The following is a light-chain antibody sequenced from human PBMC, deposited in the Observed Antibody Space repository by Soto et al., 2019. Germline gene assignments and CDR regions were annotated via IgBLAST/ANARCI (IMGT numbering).Light chain of an antibody. CDR2: DTT. CDR1: AGAVTSGHF. CDR3: LLSYSGASV. V-gene: IGLV7-46*01. Sequence: QAVVTQESSLTVSPGGTVRLTWASGAGAVTSGHFPYWFQQKPGQAPRTLIYDTTKKHAWTPARFSGSLLGGKAALTLSGAQPEDEAEYYCLLSYSGASVFGTGTKVTVL. J-gene: IGLJ1*01.